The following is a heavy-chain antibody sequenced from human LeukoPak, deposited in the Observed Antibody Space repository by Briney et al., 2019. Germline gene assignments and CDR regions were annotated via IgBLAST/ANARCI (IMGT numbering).Heavy chain of an antibody. CDR1: GGSISSYF. Sequence: PSETLSLTCTVSGGSISSYFWSWIRQPPGKALEWIGYIYYAGSTKYSPSLKGRVTISVDTSKNQFSLRLSSVTAADTAVYYCARHVAVTPWYFDLWGRGTLVTVSS. CDR3: ARHVAVTPWYFDL. CDR2: IYYAGST. D-gene: IGHD4-17*01. V-gene: IGHV4-59*08. J-gene: IGHJ2*01.